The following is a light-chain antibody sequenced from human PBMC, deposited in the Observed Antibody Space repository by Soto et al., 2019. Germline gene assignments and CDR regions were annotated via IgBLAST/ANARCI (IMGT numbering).Light chain of an antibody. V-gene: IGLV2-8*01. Sequence: QSALTQPPSASGSPGQSVTISCTGTSSDVGGYNYVSWYQQNPGKVPKLMIYEVNKRPSGVPDRFSGSKSCNTASLSVSVLQTKDEADYYCSSYAGDNSLLFGGGTTLTVL. CDR3: SSYAGDNSLL. CDR2: EVN. CDR1: SSDVGGYNY. J-gene: IGLJ2*01.